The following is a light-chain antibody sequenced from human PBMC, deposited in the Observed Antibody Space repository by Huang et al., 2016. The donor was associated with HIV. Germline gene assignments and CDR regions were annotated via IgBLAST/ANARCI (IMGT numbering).Light chain of an antibody. CDR2: GAS. J-gene: IGKJ2*01. CDR1: QDVSSN. Sequence: ERVMTQSPDILSVSPGETATLSCRASQDVSSNLAGYRQKPGQAPSLLIYGASTRVSGIPARFNGSVSGIAFTLTISSVQSEDFAVYYCQQYNNWPRTFGQGTKLEIK. CDR3: QQYNNWPRT. V-gene: IGKV3-15*01.